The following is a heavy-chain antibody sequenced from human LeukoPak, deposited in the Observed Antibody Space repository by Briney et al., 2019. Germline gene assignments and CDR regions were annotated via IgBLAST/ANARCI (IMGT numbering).Heavy chain of an antibody. Sequence: SVKVSCKASGGTFSSYAISWVRQAPGQGLEWMGRIIPILGIANYAQKFQGRVTITADKSTSTAYMELSSLRSEDTAVYYCARPRYCTNSVCYTRSFDYWGQGTLVTVSS. CDR2: IIPILGIA. V-gene: IGHV1-69*04. CDR3: ARPRYCTNSVCYTRSFDY. J-gene: IGHJ4*02. D-gene: IGHD2-8*01. CDR1: GGTFSSYA.